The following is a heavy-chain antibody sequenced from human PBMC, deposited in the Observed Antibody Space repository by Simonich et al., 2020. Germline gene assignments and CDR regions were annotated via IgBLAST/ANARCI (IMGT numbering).Heavy chain of an antibody. CDR2: INNDGSST. Sequence: EVQLVESGGGLVQPGGSMRLSCAASGFTFSSYWMHWVRQAPGKGLGGVSRINNDGSSTSYADSVKGRFTISRDNAKNTLYLQMNSLRAEDTAVYYCARDYSNYDAFDIWGQGTMVTVSS. CDR1: GFTFSSYW. D-gene: IGHD4-4*01. V-gene: IGHV3-74*01. CDR3: ARDYSNYDAFDI. J-gene: IGHJ3*02.